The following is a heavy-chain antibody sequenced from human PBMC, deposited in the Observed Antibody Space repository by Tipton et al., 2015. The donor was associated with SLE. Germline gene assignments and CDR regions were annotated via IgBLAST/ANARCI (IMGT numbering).Heavy chain of an antibody. J-gene: IGHJ6*02. Sequence: SLRLSCAASGFTFSSYWMSWVRQAPGKGLEWMANIKQDGSEKYYVDSVKGRFTISVDTSKNQFSLKLSSVTAADTAVYYCARGGPEAGDGNYYYGMDVWGQGTTVTVSS. CDR1: GFTFSSYW. D-gene: IGHD7-27*01. CDR3: ARGGPEAGDGNYYYGMDV. V-gene: IGHV3-7*01. CDR2: IKQDGSEK.